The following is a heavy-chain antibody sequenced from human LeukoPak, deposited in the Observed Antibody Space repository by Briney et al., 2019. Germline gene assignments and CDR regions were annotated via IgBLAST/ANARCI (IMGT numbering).Heavy chain of an antibody. CDR1: GFTFTSSA. D-gene: IGHD5-18*01. CDR2: IVVGSGNT. V-gene: IGHV1-58*01. Sequence: GTSVKVSCTASGFTFTSSAVQWVRQARGERLEWIGWIVVGSGNTNYAHKFQERVTITRDMSTSTAYTELSSLRSEDTAVYYCAAGDTAMVTDWGQGTLVTVSS. CDR3: AAGDTAMVTD. J-gene: IGHJ4*02.